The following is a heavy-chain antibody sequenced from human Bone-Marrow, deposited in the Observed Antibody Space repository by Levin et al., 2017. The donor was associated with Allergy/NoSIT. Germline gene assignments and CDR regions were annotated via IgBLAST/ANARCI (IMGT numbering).Heavy chain of an antibody. D-gene: IGHD6-19*01. CDR2: ISSGSSYT. CDR3: ASGWYKGDAFDI. Sequence: PGGSLRLSCAASGFTFNDYYMSWIRQAPGKGLEWVSYISSGSSYTNYADSVKGRFTISRDNAKNSLYLQMNSLRAEDTAVYYCASGWYKGDAFDIWGQGTMVTVSS. V-gene: IGHV3-11*06. CDR1: GFTFNDYY. J-gene: IGHJ3*02.